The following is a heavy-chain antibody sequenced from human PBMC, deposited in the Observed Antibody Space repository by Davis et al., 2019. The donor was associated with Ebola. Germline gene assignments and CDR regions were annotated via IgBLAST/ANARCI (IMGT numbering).Heavy chain of an antibody. D-gene: IGHD2/OR15-2a*01. Sequence: AASVTVSCLASGYTFSVYDFNWVRQAAGQGLAWIGWMNPHTGYTGYAQKFQGRVTMTRNSSINTAYMELRGLRSDDTAVYYCARGLMDSAAFRAGWFDPWGQGTAVTVS. V-gene: IGHV1-8*01. J-gene: IGHJ5*02. CDR3: ARGLMDSAAFRAGWFDP. CDR2: MNPHTGYT. CDR1: GYTFSVYD.